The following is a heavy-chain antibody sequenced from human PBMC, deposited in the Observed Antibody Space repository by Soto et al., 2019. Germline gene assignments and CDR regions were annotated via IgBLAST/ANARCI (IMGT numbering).Heavy chain of an antibody. D-gene: IGHD6-13*01. CDR2: IYYSGSI. CDR3: ARERISSSWYSFDY. V-gene: IGHV4-31*03. J-gene: IGHJ4*02. Sequence: TLSLTCTVSGGSISSGGHYWSWIRQHPGKGLEWIGYIYYSGSIYYNPSLKSRVTISVDTSKNQFSLKLSSVTAADTAVYYCARERISSSWYSFDYWGQGTLVTASS. CDR1: GGSISSGGHY.